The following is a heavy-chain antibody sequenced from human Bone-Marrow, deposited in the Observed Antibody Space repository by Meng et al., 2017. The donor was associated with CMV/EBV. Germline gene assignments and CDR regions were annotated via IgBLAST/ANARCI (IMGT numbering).Heavy chain of an antibody. CDR1: GGSVSSGSYY. CDR3: ARGLGWSGNDY. V-gene: IGHV4-61*01. D-gene: IGHD3-3*01. CDR2: IYYSGST. J-gene: IGHJ4*02. Sequence: CTVSGGSVSSGSYYWSWIRQPPGKGLEWIGYIYYSGSTNYNPSLKSRVTISVDTSKNQFSLKLSSVTAADTAVYYCARGLGWSGNDYWGQGTLVTVS.